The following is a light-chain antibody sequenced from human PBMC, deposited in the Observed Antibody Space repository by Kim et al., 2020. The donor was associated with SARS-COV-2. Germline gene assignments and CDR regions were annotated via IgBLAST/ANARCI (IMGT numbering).Light chain of an antibody. J-gene: IGLJ3*02. CDR3: LLSYSGGRRV. Sequence: GGTVTLTCDSSTGTVTSGHYPCWLHLKPGQAPTTLIYDASNKHSWTPARFSGSLLGGKAALTISGAQPEDEADYYCLLSYSGGRRVFGGGTQLTVL. CDR2: DAS. V-gene: IGLV7-46*01. CDR1: TGTVTSGHY.